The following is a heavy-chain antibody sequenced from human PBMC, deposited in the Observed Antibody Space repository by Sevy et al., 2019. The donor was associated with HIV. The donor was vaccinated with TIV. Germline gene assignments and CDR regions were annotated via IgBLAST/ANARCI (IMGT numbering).Heavy chain of an antibody. CDR1: GFTFSSYG. J-gene: IGHJ4*02. D-gene: IGHD3-3*01. Sequence: GGSLRLSCAASGFTFSSYGMHWVRQAPGKGLEWVAVIWYDGSNKYYADSVKGRFTISRDNSKNTLYLQMNSLRAEDTSVYYCARGVYDFWSGYYNGPLYYFDYWGQGTLVTVSS. CDR2: IWYDGSNK. V-gene: IGHV3-33*01. CDR3: ARGVYDFWSGYYNGPLYYFDY.